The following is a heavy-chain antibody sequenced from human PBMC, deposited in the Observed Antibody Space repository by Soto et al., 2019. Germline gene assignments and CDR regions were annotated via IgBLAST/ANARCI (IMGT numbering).Heavy chain of an antibody. Sequence: PGGSLRLSCAASGFTFSSYWMSWVRQAPGKGLGWVANIKQDGSEKYYVGSVKGRFTISRDNAKNSLYLQMNSLRAEDTAVYYCARDRYYGSGSYKYWGQGTLVTVSS. D-gene: IGHD3-10*01. CDR3: ARDRYYGSGSYKY. V-gene: IGHV3-7*01. CDR2: IKQDGSEK. CDR1: GFTFSSYW. J-gene: IGHJ4*02.